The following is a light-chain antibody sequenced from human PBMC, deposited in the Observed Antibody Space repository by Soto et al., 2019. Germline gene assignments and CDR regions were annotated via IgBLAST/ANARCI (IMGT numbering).Light chain of an antibody. Sequence: QSVLTQPASVSGSSGQSITISCSGTDSDIGSYNYVSWYQQHPGRAPKLIVFEVSNRPSGISDRFSGSKSGNTASLTISGLQTEDEADYYCSSYTSSSTVGVFGTGTKVTVL. CDR3: SSYTSSSTVGV. CDR1: DSDIGSYNY. V-gene: IGLV2-14*01. CDR2: EVS. J-gene: IGLJ1*01.